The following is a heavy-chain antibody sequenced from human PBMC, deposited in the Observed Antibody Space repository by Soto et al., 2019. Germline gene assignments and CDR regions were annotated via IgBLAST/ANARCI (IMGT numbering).Heavy chain of an antibody. V-gene: IGHV3-48*02. CDR1: GFTFSSYS. CDR2: ISSSSSTI. J-gene: IGHJ6*02. CDR3: AKGDYVEGWYYYYYGMDV. Sequence: EVQLVESGGGLVQPGGSLRLSCAASGFTFSSYSMNWVRQAPGKGLEWVSYISSSSSTIYYADSVKGRFTISRDNAKNSLYLQMNSLRDEDTAVYYCAKGDYVEGWYYYYYGMDVWGQGTTVTVSS. D-gene: IGHD4-17*01.